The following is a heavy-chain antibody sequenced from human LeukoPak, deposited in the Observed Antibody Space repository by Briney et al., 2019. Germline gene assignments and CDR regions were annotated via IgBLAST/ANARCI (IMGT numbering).Heavy chain of an antibody. V-gene: IGHV4-34*01. D-gene: IGHD1-1*01. CDR3: ARDRGTWNDDGFDY. J-gene: IGHJ4*02. Sequence: TASETLSLTCAVYGGSFSGYYWSWIRQPPGKGLEWIGEINHSGSTNYNPSLKSRVTISVDTSKNQFSLKLSSVTAADTAVYYCARDRGTWNDDGFDYWGQGTLVTVSS. CDR1: GGSFSGYY. CDR2: INHSGST.